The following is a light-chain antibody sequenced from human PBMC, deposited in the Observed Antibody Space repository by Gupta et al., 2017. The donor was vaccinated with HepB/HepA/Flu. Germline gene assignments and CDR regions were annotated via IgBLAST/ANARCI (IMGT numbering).Light chain of an antibody. CDR1: DSNIGNSY. J-gene: IGLJ2*01. V-gene: IGLV1-51*01. CDR2: END. CDR3: GTWDFSLSTGL. Sequence: QSVLTQPPSVSAAPGQRVTISCSRSDSNIGNSYISWYQHLPGTAPKLLIYENDKRPSGIPDRFSGSNSGTSATLGITGLQAGDEADYYCGTWDFSLSTGLFGGGTKLTGL.